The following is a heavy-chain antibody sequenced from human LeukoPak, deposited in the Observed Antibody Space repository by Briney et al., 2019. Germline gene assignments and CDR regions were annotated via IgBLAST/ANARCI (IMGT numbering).Heavy chain of an antibody. CDR3: ARAPRIAVAGTVY. CDR1: GFTFSSYA. Sequence: GGSLRLSCAASGFTFSSYAMHWVRQAPGKGLEWVAVISYDGSNKYYADFVKGRFTISRDNSKNTLYLQMNSLRAEDTAVYYCARAPRIAVAGTVYWGQGTLVTVSS. CDR2: ISYDGSNK. D-gene: IGHD6-19*01. V-gene: IGHV3-30-3*01. J-gene: IGHJ4*02.